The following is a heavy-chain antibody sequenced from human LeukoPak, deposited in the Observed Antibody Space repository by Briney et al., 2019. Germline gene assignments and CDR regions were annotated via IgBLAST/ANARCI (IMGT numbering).Heavy chain of an antibody. J-gene: IGHJ4*02. D-gene: IGHD1-26*01. CDR3: AGDRATSYFDY. CDR1: GFTFRSHG. Sequence: GTSLRLSCAASGFTFRSHGMHWVRQAPGKGLEWVAFIWYDGSNKYYTDSVKGRFTISRDNSKNPLYLQMNSLRAVDTAVYYCAGDRATSYFDYWGQGALVTISS. V-gene: IGHV3-33*01. CDR2: IWYDGSNK.